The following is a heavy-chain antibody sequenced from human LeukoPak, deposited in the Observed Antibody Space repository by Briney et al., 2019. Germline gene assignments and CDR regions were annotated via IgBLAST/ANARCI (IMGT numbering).Heavy chain of an antibody. V-gene: IGHV4-59*01. J-gene: IGHJ4*02. CDR2: IYYSGST. D-gene: IGHD3-3*02. CDR1: GGSITSYY. Sequence: SETLSLTCTVSGGSITSYYWSWIRQPPGKGLEWIGDIYYSGSTNYNPSLKSRVTISVDTSKNQFSLKLSSVTAADTAVYYRARGRFLLAYWGQGTLVTVSS. CDR3: ARGRFLLAY.